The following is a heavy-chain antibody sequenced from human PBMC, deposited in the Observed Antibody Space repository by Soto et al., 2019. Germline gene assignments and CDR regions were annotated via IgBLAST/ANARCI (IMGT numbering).Heavy chain of an antibody. CDR2: IYYSGST. J-gene: IGHJ4*02. V-gene: IGHV4-39*01. CDR3: ARRADGNLDY. D-gene: IGHD4-17*01. CDR1: GGSISSSGHY. Sequence: SETLSLTCTVSGGSISSSGHYWGWIRQPPGKRLEWVGSIYYSGSTYYNPSLRSRVTISVDTSKNQFSLKLSSVTAADTAVYYCARRADGNLDYWGQGTLVTVSS.